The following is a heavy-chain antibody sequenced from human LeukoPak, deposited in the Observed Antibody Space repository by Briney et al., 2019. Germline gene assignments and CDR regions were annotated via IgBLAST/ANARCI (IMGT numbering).Heavy chain of an antibody. J-gene: IGHJ4*02. Sequence: GASVKVSCKASGGTFSSYAISWVRQAPGQGLEWMGGIIPIFGTANYAQKFQGRVTITADESTSTAYMELSSLRSEDTAVYYCARGRIVAIYFDYWGQGTLATVSS. CDR1: GGTFSSYA. CDR3: ARGRIVAIYFDY. D-gene: IGHD5-12*01. V-gene: IGHV1-69*13. CDR2: IIPIFGTA.